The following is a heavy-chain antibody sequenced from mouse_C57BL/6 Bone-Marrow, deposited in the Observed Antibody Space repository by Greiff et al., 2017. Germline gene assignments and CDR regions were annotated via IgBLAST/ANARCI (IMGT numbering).Heavy chain of an antibody. CDR3: ARHLAY. CDR1: GFTFSSYG. Sequence: EVMLVESGGDLVKPGGSLKFSCAASGFTFSSYGMSWVRHTPDKRLEWVATISSGGSYTYYPDSVTGRFTISRDNAKNTLYLQMSSLKSEDTAMYYCARHLAYWGQGTLVTVSA. CDR2: ISSGGSYT. J-gene: IGHJ3*01. V-gene: IGHV5-6*01.